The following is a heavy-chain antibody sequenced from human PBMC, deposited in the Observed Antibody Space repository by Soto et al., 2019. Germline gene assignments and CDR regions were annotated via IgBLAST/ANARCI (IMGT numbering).Heavy chain of an antibody. J-gene: IGHJ4*02. CDR2: IYHSGST. V-gene: IGHV4-30-2*01. CDR3: AAGGGLPRYY. D-gene: IGHD5-12*01. CDR1: GGSISSGGYS. Sequence: QLQLQESGSGLVKPSQTLSLTCAVSGGSISSGGYSWSWIRQPPGKGLEWIGCIYHSGSTYDNPSLKSRVTIAVDRSKNQFPLKLSSVTAADTAVYYCAAGGGLPRYYWGQGTLVTVSS.